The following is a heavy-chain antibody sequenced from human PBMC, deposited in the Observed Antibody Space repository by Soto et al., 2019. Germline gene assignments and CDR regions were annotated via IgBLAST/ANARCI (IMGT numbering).Heavy chain of an antibody. CDR1: GYTFTSYG. V-gene: IGHV1-18*01. CDR2: ISAYNGNT. CDR3: ARDGLRFLEWLVSLQGYYYGMDV. D-gene: IGHD3-3*01. J-gene: IGHJ6*02. Sequence: QVQLVQSGAEVKKPGASVKVSCKASGYTFTSYGISWVRQAPGQGLEWMGWISAYNGNTNYAQKLQGRVTMTTDTSTSTAYMELSSLRSDDTAVYYCARDGLRFLEWLVSLQGYYYGMDVWGQGTTVTVSS.